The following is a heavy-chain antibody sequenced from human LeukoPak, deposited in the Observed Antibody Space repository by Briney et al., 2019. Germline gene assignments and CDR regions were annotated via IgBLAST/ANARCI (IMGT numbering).Heavy chain of an antibody. CDR2: ISAYNGNT. V-gene: IGHV1-18*01. J-gene: IGHJ6*03. CDR1: GYTFTSYG. D-gene: IGHD5-24*01. Sequence: ASVKVSCKASGYTFTSYGISWVRQAPGQGLEWMGWISAYNGNTNYAQKLQGRVTMTTDTSTSTAYMELRSLRSEDTAVYYCARARDGYNNYYYYYYMDVWGKGTTVTISS. CDR3: ARARDGYNNYYYYYYMDV.